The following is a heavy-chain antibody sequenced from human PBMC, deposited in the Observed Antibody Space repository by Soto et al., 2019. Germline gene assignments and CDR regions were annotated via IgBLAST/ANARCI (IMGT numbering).Heavy chain of an antibody. J-gene: IGHJ5*02. CDR2: IYHSGSA. CDR3: AREKTTLIQLWLPGRFDP. Sequence: SETLSLTCTVSGDPISDYYWSWIRQPPGKGLEWLGYIYHSGSAKYSPSLGSRLTISIDTPRNQFSLKLTSVTAADTAVYYCAREKTTLIQLWLPGRFDPWGQGTLVTSPQ. D-gene: IGHD5-18*01. CDR1: GDPISDYY. V-gene: IGHV4-59*01.